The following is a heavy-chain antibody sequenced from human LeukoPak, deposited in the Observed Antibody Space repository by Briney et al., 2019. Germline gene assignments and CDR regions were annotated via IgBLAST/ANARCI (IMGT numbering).Heavy chain of an antibody. CDR1: GGSISSYY. J-gene: IGHJ4*02. Sequence: PSETLSLTCTVSGGSISSYYWSWIRQPPGKGLEWIGYIYYSGSTNYNPSLKSRVTISVDTSKNQFSLKLGSVTAADTAVYYCARGGAAALHYWGQGTLVTVSS. D-gene: IGHD6-13*01. CDR3: ARGGAAALHY. V-gene: IGHV4-59*01. CDR2: IYYSGST.